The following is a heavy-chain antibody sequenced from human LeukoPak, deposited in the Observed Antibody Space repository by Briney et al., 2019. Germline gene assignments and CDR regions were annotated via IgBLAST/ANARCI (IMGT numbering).Heavy chain of an antibody. Sequence: GASVKVSCKASGYTFTGYSMHWVRQAPGQGLEWMGWINPNSGGTNYAQKFQGRVTMTRDTSISIAYMELSRLTSDDTAVYYCARTFYSSGWDRLDYWGQGTLVTVSS. J-gene: IGHJ4*02. CDR2: INPNSGGT. V-gene: IGHV1-2*02. CDR1: GYTFTGYS. D-gene: IGHD6-19*01. CDR3: ARTFYSSGWDRLDY.